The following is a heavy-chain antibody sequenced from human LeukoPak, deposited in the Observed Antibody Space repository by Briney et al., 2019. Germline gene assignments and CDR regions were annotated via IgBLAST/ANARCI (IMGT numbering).Heavy chain of an antibody. CDR3: ARDRNYYDSSGYSKTVDY. J-gene: IGHJ4*02. CDR2: MSSSSNYI. CDR1: RFTFSSYS. V-gene: IGHV3-21*01. D-gene: IGHD3-22*01. Sequence: GGSLRLSCAASRFTFSSYSMNWVRQAPGKGLEWVSSMSSSSNYIYYADSVKGRFTISRDNAKNSLYLQMNSLRAEDTAVYYCARDRNYYDSSGYSKTVDYWGQGTLVTVSS.